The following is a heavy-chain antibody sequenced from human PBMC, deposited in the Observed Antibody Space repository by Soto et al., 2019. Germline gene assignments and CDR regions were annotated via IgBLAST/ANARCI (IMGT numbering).Heavy chain of an antibody. CDR3: ARDRWGVVGLDIDCFFDL. V-gene: IGHV3-30*04. CDR1: AFTFSSYA. J-gene: IGHJ2*01. D-gene: IGHD3-10*01. CDR2: ISYDGSTE. Sequence: QVRLVESGGGVVQPGRSLRLSCGASAFTFSSYAMHWVRQAPGKGLEWVAVISYDGSTEYYADSVKGRFTVSRDNSKNTLFLQMNSLRPEDTALYYCARDRWGVVGLDIDCFFDLWGRGTLVTVSS.